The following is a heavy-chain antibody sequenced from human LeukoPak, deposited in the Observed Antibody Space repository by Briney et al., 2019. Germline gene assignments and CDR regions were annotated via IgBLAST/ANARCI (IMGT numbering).Heavy chain of an antibody. D-gene: IGHD4-17*01. V-gene: IGHV1-69*04. J-gene: IGHJ6*02. CDR3: ARLSEPNGDYYYYGMDV. CDR1: GGTFSSYA. Sequence: GASVKVSCKASGGTFSSYAISWVRQAPGQGLEWMGRIIPILGIANYAQKFQGRVTITADKSTSTAYMELSSLRSEDTAVYYCARLSEPNGDYYYYGMDVWGQGTTVTVSS. CDR2: IIPILGIA.